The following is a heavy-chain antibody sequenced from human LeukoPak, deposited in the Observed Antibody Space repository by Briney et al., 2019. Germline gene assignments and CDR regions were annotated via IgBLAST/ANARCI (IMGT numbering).Heavy chain of an antibody. CDR3: AKTRPLDSSSWSHGDY. D-gene: IGHD6-13*01. J-gene: IGHJ4*02. Sequence: GGSLRLSCVVSGIIFRDAWMNWVRQAPGKGLEWVSAISGSGDSTYYGDSVKGRFTISRYNSKNTLYLQMNSLRAEDTAVYYCAKTRPLDSSSWSHGDYWGQGTLVTVSS. CDR1: GIIFRDA. CDR2: ISGSGDST. V-gene: IGHV3-23*01.